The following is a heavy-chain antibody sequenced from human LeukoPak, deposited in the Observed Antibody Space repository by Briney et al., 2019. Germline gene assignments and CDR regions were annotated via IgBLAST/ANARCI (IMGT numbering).Heavy chain of an antibody. V-gene: IGHV3-48*01. CDR2: ISSSSSTI. Sequence: PGGSLRLSCAASGFTFSSYSMNWVRQAPGKGLEWVSYISSSSSTIYYADSVKGRFTISRDNAKNSLHLQMNSLRAEDTAVYYCARGEDIVVVPAALAFDIWGQGTMVTVSS. J-gene: IGHJ3*02. CDR1: GFTFSSYS. CDR3: ARGEDIVVVPAALAFDI. D-gene: IGHD2-2*01.